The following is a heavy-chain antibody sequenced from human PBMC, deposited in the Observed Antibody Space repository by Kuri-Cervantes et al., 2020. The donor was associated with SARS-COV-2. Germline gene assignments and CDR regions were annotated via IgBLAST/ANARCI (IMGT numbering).Heavy chain of an antibody. D-gene: IGHD3-22*01. CDR2: ISSSSTI. Sequence: GESLKISCAACGITFSSYSMNWVRQAPGKGLEWVSYISSSSTIYYADSVKGRFTISRDNAKNSLYLQMNSLRAEDTAVYYCSRTYDSSGSLYYYYYMDVWGKGTTVTVSS. J-gene: IGHJ6*03. V-gene: IGHV3-48*01. CDR1: GITFSSYS. CDR3: SRTYDSSGSLYYYYYMDV.